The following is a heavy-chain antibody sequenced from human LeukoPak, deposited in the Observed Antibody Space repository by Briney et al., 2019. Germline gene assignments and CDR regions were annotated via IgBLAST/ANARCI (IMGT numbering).Heavy chain of an antibody. V-gene: IGHV3-7*01. CDR2: IKQDGSEK. CDR1: GFTFSSYW. Sequence: GGSLRLPCAASGFTFSSYWMSWVRQAPGKGLEWVANIKQDGSEKYYVDSVKGRFTISRDNAKNSLYLQMNSLRAEDTAVYYCARERNVYDSSGYYFDYWGQGTLVTVSS. J-gene: IGHJ4*02. CDR3: ARERNVYDSSGYYFDY. D-gene: IGHD3-22*01.